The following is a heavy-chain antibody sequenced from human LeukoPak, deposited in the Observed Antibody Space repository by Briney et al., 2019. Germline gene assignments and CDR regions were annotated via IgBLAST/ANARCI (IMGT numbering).Heavy chain of an antibody. CDR2: IYYSGST. J-gene: IGHJ6*04. V-gene: IGHV4-59*01. CDR1: GGSISSYY. Sequence: PSETLSLTCTVSGGSISSYYWSWVRRPPGKGLEWIGYIYYSGSTNYNPSLTSRVTISVDTSKNQFSLKLSSVTAADTAVYYCARDHCSGGSCYPGGMDVWGKGTTVTVSS. D-gene: IGHD2-15*01. CDR3: ARDHCSGGSCYPGGMDV.